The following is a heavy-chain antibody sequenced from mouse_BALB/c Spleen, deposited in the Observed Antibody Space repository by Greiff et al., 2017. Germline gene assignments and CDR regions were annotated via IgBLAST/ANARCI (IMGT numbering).Heavy chain of an antibody. J-gene: IGHJ4*01. CDR3: ARGQLGLRARYAMDY. V-gene: IGHV1-39*01. D-gene: IGHD3-2*01. CDR1: GYSFTDYI. Sequence: VQLQQTGPELVKPGASVKISCKASGYSFTDYIMLWVKQSHGKSLEWIGNINPYYGSTSYNLKFKGKATLTVDKSSSTAYMQLNSLTSEDSAVYYCARGQLGLRARYAMDYWGQGTSVTVSS. CDR2: INPYYGST.